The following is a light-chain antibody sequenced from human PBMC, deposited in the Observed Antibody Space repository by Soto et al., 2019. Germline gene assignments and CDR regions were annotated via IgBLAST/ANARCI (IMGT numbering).Light chain of an antibody. J-gene: IGLJ1*01. V-gene: IGLV2-14*01. CDR2: EVT. CDR1: SSDVGTDDD. CDR3: SSYTIGSTYV. Sequence: QSALTQPASVSASPGQSITISCTGTSSDVGTDDDVSWYRQHPGKAPRLLIYEVTNRPSGVSNRFSGSKSGDTASLTISGLQAEDEGDYYCSSYTIGSTYVFGSGTKV.